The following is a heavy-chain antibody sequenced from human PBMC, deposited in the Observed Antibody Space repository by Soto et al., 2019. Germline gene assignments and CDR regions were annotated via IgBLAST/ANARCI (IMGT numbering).Heavy chain of an antibody. J-gene: IGHJ6*02. V-gene: IGHV4-30-4*01. D-gene: IGHD3-3*01. CDR1: CGSISSGDYY. CDR2: IYYSGST. Sequence: SETLSLTCPVSCGSISSGDYYWSWIRQPPGKGLEWIGYIYYSGSTYYNPSLKSRVTISVDTSKNQFSLKLSSVTAADTAVYYCARGRAYDFWSGYCPAMNYYYYYGMDVWGQGTTVTVSS. CDR3: ARGRAYDFWSGYCPAMNYYYYYGMDV.